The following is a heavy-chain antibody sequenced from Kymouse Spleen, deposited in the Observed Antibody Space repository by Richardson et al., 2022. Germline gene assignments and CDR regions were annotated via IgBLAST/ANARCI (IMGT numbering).Heavy chain of an antibody. CDR1: GGSVSSGSYY. Sequence: QVQLQESGPGLVKPSETLSLTCTVSGGSVSSGSYYWSWIRQPPGKGLEWIGYIYYSGSTNYNPSLKSRVTISVDTSKNQFSLKLSSVTAADTAVYYCARDWSIAARRYYYYGMDVWGQGTTVTVSS. CDR2: IYYSGST. V-gene: IGHV4-61*01. J-gene: IGHJ6*02. CDR3: ARDWSIAARRYYYYGMDV. D-gene: IGHD6-6*01.